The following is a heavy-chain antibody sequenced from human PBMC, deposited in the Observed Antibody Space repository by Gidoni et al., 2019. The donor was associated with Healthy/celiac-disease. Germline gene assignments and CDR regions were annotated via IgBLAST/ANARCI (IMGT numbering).Heavy chain of an antibody. Sequence: QVQLQESVPGLVKPSETLSLTCTVSGGSISSYYWSWIRQPPGKGLEWIGYIYYSRSTNYNPALKSRVTISVDTSKNQFSLKLSSVTAADTAVYYCARVRHILEDLDAADFQTNWFDPWGQGTLVTVSS. CDR3: ARVRHILEDLDAADFQTNWFDP. J-gene: IGHJ5*02. CDR1: GGSISSYY. CDR2: IYYSRST. D-gene: IGHD6-13*01. V-gene: IGHV4-59*01.